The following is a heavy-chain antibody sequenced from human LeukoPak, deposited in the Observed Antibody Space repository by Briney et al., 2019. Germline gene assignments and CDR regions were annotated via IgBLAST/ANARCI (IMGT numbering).Heavy chain of an antibody. V-gene: IGHV4-34*01. CDR2: INHSGST. CDR3: ARHGSGSYYY. Sequence: PSETLSLTCTVSGGSISSYYWSWIRQPPGKGLEWIGEINHSGSTNYNPSLKSRVTISVDTSKNQFSLKLSSVTAADTAVYYCARHGSGSYYYWGQGTLVTVSS. CDR1: GGSISSYY. J-gene: IGHJ4*02. D-gene: IGHD3-10*01.